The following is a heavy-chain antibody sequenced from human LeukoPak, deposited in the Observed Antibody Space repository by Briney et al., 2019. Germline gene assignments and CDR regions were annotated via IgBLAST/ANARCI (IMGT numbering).Heavy chain of an antibody. D-gene: IGHD3-16*01. Sequence: GGSLRLSCAASGFTFSSHWMTWVRRAPGKGLDFMANIKQDGSVINYVDSVRGRFTISRDNAKNSLYLHMNSLRAEDTAVYYCARDGGWTTFDSWGQGTLVAVSS. CDR3: ARDGGWTTFDS. V-gene: IGHV3-7*01. CDR2: IKQDGSVI. J-gene: IGHJ4*02. CDR1: GFTFSSHW.